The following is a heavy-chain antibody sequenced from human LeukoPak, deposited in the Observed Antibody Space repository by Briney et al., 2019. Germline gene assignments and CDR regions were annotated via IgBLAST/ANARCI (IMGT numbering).Heavy chain of an antibody. CDR1: GYTLTELS. CDR3: ATPGAIFGVVIMGY. Sequence: ASVKVSCKVSGYTLTELSMHWVRQAPGKGLEWVGGFDPEDGETIYAQKFQGRVTMTEDTSTDTAYMELSSLRSEDTAVYYCATPGAIFGVVIMGYWGQGTLVTVSS. D-gene: IGHD3-3*01. V-gene: IGHV1-24*01. CDR2: FDPEDGET. J-gene: IGHJ4*02.